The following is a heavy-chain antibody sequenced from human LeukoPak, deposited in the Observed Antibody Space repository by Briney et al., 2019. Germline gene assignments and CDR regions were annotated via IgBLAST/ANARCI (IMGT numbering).Heavy chain of an antibody. J-gene: IGHJ6*02. CDR2: INPNSGGT. V-gene: IGHV1-2*04. D-gene: IGHD2-2*01. CDR1: GYTFTGYY. Sequence: GASVKVSCKASGYTFTGYYMHWVRQAPGQGLEWMGWINPNSGGTNYAQKFQGWVTMTRDTSISTAYMELSRLRSDDTAVYYWARKTRSVVVVPAATTGYYGMDVWGQGTTVTVSS. CDR3: ARKTRSVVVVPAATTGYYGMDV.